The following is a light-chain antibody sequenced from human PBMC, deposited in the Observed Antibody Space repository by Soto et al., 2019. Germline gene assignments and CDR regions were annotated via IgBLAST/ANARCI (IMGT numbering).Light chain of an antibody. CDR1: QDIGTY. V-gene: IGKV1-8*01. CDR3: LQHKSYPRT. Sequence: AIRMTQSPSSFSASTGDRVSITCRATQDIGTYLAWYQQIPGKAPKLLIYDASTLQTGVPSRFSGSGSGTDFTLTISYLQSEDFATYYCLQHKSYPRTFGQGTKVDIK. CDR2: DAS. J-gene: IGKJ1*01.